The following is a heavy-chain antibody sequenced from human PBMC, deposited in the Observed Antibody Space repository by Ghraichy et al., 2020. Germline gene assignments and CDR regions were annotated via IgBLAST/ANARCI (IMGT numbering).Heavy chain of an antibody. Sequence: ASVKVSCKASGYTFTTYYIHWVRQAPGQGLEWMGQINPSTSSTNSAQKFQGRVTMTRDTSSSIVYMELSSLTSEDTAVYYCARDGGSYGPKDWGQGTLVTVSS. V-gene: IGHV1-46*03. D-gene: IGHD5-18*01. CDR2: INPSTSST. J-gene: IGHJ4*02. CDR3: ARDGGSYGPKD. CDR1: GYTFTTYY.